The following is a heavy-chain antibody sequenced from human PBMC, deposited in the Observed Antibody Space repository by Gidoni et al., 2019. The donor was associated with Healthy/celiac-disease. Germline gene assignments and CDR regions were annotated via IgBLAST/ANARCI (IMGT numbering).Heavy chain of an antibody. D-gene: IGHD2-8*01. CDR1: GYTFTRYG. Sequence: QVQLVQSGAEVKKPGASVKVSCKASGYTFTRYGISWVRPAPGQGLEWMGWISAYNGNTNYAQKLQGRVTMTTDTSTSTAYMELRSLRSDDTAVYYCARAALGYCTNGVCYQTDYYYGMDVWGQGTTVTVSS. V-gene: IGHV1-18*04. J-gene: IGHJ6*02. CDR3: ARAALGYCTNGVCYQTDYYYGMDV. CDR2: ISAYNGNT.